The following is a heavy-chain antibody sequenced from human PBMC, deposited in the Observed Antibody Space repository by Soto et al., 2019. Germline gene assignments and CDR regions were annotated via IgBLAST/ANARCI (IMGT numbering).Heavy chain of an antibody. CDR3: ARGNPYYYDSSGYLDY. CDR1: GYTFTSYD. CDR2: MNPNSGNT. J-gene: IGHJ4*02. D-gene: IGHD3-22*01. Sequence: SVKVSCKASGYTFTSYDINWVRQATGQGLEWMGWMNPNSGNTGYAQKFQGRVTMTRNTSISTGYMELSSMRSEDTAVYYCARGNPYYYDSSGYLDYWGQGTLVTVSS. V-gene: IGHV1-8*01.